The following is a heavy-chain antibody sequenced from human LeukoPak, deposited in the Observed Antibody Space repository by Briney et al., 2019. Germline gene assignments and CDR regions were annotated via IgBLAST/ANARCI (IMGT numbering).Heavy chain of an antibody. J-gene: IGHJ4*02. CDR3: AKQIGSSGYSVSDH. Sequence: PGGSLRLSCAASGFTFRSYAMSWVRQAPGKGLEWVSSFSGSGDSTYYADSVKGRFTISRDNSRNTLYLQMNSLRAEDTAVYYCAKQIGSSGYSVSDHWGQGTLVTVSS. D-gene: IGHD3-22*01. CDR2: FSGSGDST. CDR1: GFTFRSYA. V-gene: IGHV3-23*01.